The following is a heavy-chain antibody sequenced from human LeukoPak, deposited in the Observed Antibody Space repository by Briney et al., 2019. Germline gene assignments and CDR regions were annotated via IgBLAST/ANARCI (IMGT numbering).Heavy chain of an antibody. V-gene: IGHV3-23*01. CDR1: GFTFSSYA. Sequence: GGSLRLSCAASGFTFSSYAMSWVRQAPGKGLEWVSAISGSGVSTYYADSVKGRFTISRDNSKNTLYLQINSLRVEDTAVYYCAKSWNYYDSSGDDALDIWGQGTMVTVSS. CDR3: AKSWNYYDSSGDDALDI. D-gene: IGHD3-22*01. J-gene: IGHJ3*02. CDR2: ISGSGVST.